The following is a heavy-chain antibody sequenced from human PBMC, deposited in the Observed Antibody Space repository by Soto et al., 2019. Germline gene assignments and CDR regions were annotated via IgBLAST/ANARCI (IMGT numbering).Heavy chain of an antibody. CDR2: IYYSGST. CDR1: CGSICSGGDY. CDR3: ARDRGYGEDYYYYGMAV. D-gene: IGHD4-17*01. Sequence: TLSLTCAVSCGSICSGGDYLRWIREHPGKGLEWSGCIYYSGSTYYNPSRKSRGTISVDTSSNEFSLKTLSVTAADTAVYYCARDRGYGEDYYYYGMAVCGPGTPLTVS. J-gene: IGHJ6*02. V-gene: IGHV4-31*02.